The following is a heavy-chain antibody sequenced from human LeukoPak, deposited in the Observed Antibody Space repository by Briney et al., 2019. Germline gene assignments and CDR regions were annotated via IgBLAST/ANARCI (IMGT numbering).Heavy chain of an antibody. J-gene: IGHJ3*02. CDR3: ARALDIVVVTEDAFDI. Sequence: ASVKVSCKASGGTFSSYAISWVRQAPGQGLEWMGRIIPILGIANYAQKFQGRVTITADKSTSTAYMELSSLRSEDTAVYYCARALDIVVVTEDAFDIWGQGTMVTVSS. D-gene: IGHD2-21*02. CDR2: IIPILGIA. V-gene: IGHV1-69*04. CDR1: GGTFSSYA.